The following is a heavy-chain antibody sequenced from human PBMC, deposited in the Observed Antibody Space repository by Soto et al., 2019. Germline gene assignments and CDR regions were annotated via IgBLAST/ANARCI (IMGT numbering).Heavy chain of an antibody. J-gene: IGHJ6*02. Sequence: QITLMESGPTLVKPTQTLTLTCTFSGFSLSTGGVGVGWIRQPPGKALEWLALIYWDDDKRYSPSLRSRLTITKDTSKHQVVLTMTNMDPVDTATYYCTHSRCGGDXLXSXXXXXXYGMDVWGQGTTVTVSS. CDR3: THSRCGGDXLXSXXXXXXYGMDV. CDR2: IYWDDDK. CDR1: GFSLSTGGVG. D-gene: IGHD2-21*02. V-gene: IGHV2-5*02.